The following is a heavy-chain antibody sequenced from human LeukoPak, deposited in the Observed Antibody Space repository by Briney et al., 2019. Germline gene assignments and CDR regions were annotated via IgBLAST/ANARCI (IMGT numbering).Heavy chain of an antibody. CDR2: ISAYNGNT. CDR1: GYTFTSYG. Sequence: GASVKVSCKASGYTFTSYGISWVRQAPGQGLEWMGLISAYNGNTNYAQKLQGRGTMTTDTSTSTAYMELRSLRSDDTAVYYCARRAAAATYYYYYYGMDVWGKGTTVTVSS. V-gene: IGHV1-18*04. D-gene: IGHD6-13*01. J-gene: IGHJ6*04. CDR3: ARRAAAATYYYYYYGMDV.